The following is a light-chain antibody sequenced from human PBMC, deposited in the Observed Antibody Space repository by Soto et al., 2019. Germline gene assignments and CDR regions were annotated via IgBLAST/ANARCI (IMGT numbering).Light chain of an antibody. Sequence: EIVLTQSPATLSLSPGERATLSCRASQSVSSSYLAWYQQKPGQAPRLLIYGASSRATGIPVRFSGSGSETDFTLTITRLEPEDFAVYYCQQYSSSRTFGQGTKVDI. J-gene: IGKJ1*01. CDR3: QQYSSSRT. CDR1: QSVSSSY. V-gene: IGKV3-20*01. CDR2: GAS.